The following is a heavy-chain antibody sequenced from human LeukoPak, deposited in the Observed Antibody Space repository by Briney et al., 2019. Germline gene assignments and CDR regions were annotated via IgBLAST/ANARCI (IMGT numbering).Heavy chain of an antibody. J-gene: IGHJ4*02. Sequence: ASVKVSCKASGYTFTGYYMDWVRQAPGQGLEWMGWINPNSGGTNYAQKFQGRDTMTRDTSISTAYVELSRLRSDDTAVYYCARDGIAVAGFDYWGQGTLVTVSS. V-gene: IGHV1-2*02. D-gene: IGHD6-19*01. CDR3: ARDGIAVAGFDY. CDR1: GYTFTGYY. CDR2: INPNSGGT.